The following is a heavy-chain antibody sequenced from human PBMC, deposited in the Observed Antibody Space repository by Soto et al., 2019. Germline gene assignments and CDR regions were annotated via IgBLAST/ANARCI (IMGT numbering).Heavy chain of an antibody. V-gene: IGHV1-69*13. J-gene: IGHJ4*02. CDR1: GGTFSTNA. D-gene: IGHD3-22*01. Sequence: ASVKVSCKASGGTFSTNAISWVRQAPGQGLEWMGGIIPIFGTANYAQKFQGRVTITADESTSTAYMELSSPRSEDTAVYYCARQFDSDTSGYYYAYWGQGTLVTVSS. CDR2: IIPIFGTA. CDR3: ARQFDSDTSGYYYAY.